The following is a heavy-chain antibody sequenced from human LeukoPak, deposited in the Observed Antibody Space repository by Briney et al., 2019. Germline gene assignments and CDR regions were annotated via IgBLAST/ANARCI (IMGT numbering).Heavy chain of an antibody. V-gene: IGHV4-30-4*08. J-gene: IGHJ4*02. CDR3: ARSKAYSGYFDY. CDR1: GGSISSGDYY. CDR2: IYYSGST. Sequence: PSETLSLTCTVSGGSISSGDYYWSWIRQPPGKGLEWIGYIYYSGSTYYNPSLKSRVTISVDTSKNQFSLKLTSVTAADTAVYYCARSKAYSGYFDYWGQGTLVTVSS. D-gene: IGHD4-11*01.